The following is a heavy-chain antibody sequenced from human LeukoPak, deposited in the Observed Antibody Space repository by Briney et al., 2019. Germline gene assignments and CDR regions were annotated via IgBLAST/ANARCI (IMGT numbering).Heavy chain of an antibody. CDR3: ARVIGNYASDY. CDR2: ISSSGDTM. J-gene: IGHJ4*02. V-gene: IGHV3-11*04. D-gene: IGHD1-7*01. Sequence: TGGSLRLSCAASGFSFSDYYMSWIRQAPGKGLEWVSYISSSGDTMSYADSVKGRFTISRDNAKNSLYLQMSSLRAEDAAIYYCARVIGNYASDYWGQRALVTVSS. CDR1: GFSFSDYY.